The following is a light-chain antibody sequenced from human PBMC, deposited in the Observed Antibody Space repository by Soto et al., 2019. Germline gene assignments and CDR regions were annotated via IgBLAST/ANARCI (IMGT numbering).Light chain of an antibody. Sequence: DIQMPPSPSSLSASVGDRVTITCRASQTITRYLNWYQQKPGKAPKLLIYAASSLHSGDPSRFSGSGSGTDFTLTLSSLQPEDFATDYCQQSYSTPTFGGGTKVEIK. J-gene: IGKJ4*01. CDR3: QQSYSTPT. V-gene: IGKV1-39*01. CDR2: AAS. CDR1: QTITRY.